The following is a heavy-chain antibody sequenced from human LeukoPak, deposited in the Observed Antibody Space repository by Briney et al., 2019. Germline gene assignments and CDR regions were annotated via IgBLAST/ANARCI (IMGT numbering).Heavy chain of an antibody. Sequence: SETLPLTCPVSGGSISSSSYYWGWIRQPPGKGLEWIGSTYYSGSTYYNPSLKSRVTISVDTSKNQFSLKLSSVTAADTAVYYCARHVGSGSYFDYWGQGTLVIVSS. CDR1: GGSISSSSYY. J-gene: IGHJ4*02. CDR2: TYYSGST. CDR3: ARHVGSGSYFDY. V-gene: IGHV4-39*01. D-gene: IGHD1-26*01.